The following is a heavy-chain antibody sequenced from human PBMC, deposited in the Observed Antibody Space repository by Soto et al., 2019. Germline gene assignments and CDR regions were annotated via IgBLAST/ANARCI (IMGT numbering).Heavy chain of an antibody. J-gene: IGHJ4*02. Sequence: PGGSLRLSCAASGFRFSDYYMSWIRQATGKGLKWISYISSRSTMIYYADPVKGRFTVSRDNAKNSLYLQMNSLRAEDTAVYFCARPSQVGSSMAPDYWGQGTLVTVSS. CDR3: ARPSQVGSSMAPDY. CDR1: GFRFSDYY. D-gene: IGHD5-18*01. CDR2: ISSRSTMI. V-gene: IGHV3-11*01.